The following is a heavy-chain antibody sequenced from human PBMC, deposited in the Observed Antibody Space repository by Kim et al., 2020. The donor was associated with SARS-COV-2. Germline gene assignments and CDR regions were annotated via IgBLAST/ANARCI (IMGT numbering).Heavy chain of an antibody. D-gene: IGHD3-10*01. Sequence: GGSLRLSCAVSGFTFSSNGMSWVRRAPGKGLEWVSVISASGDYTYQADSVKGRFTISRDNSKNTLYLQMNSLRVEDTAVFYCVKGRGDYWVQGNMVTVS. CDR2: ISASGDYT. V-gene: IGHV3-23*01. CDR3: VKGRGDY. CDR1: GFTFSSNG. J-gene: IGHJ4*02.